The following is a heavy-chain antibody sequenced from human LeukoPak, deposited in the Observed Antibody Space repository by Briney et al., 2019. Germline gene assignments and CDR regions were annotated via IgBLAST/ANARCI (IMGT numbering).Heavy chain of an antibody. J-gene: IGHJ3*02. D-gene: IGHD6-19*01. V-gene: IGHV3-48*01. CDR2: ISSSSSTI. CDR1: GFTFSTYS. Sequence: PGGPLRLSCAASGFTFSTYSMNWVSQAPGKGLDWVSYISSSSSTIYYADSVKGRFTISRDSAKNSLYLQMNSLRAEDTAVYYCARGMSSGRYAVDIWGQGTMVTVSS. CDR3: ARGMSSGRYAVDI.